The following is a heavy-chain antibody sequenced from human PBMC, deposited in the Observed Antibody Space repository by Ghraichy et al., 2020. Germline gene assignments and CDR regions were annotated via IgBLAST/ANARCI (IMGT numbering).Heavy chain of an antibody. Sequence: SVKVSCKGSGDSFRTSVISWVRKAPGQGLEWMGGIIPVFAIAHYAQKFQGRVTLSADESTKTAYMELTSLRSDDTAVYYCARSPQYDYFWGNYRQTTEGGDDWGQGTLVTVSS. J-gene: IGHJ4*02. CDR1: GDSFRTSV. CDR2: IIPVFAIA. CDR3: ARSPQYDYFWGNYRQTTEGGDD. D-gene: IGHD3-16*02. V-gene: IGHV1-69*13.